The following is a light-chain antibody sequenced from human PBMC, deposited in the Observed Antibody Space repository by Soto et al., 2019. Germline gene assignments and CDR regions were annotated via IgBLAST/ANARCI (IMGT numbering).Light chain of an antibody. CDR1: QSVSSY. V-gene: IGKV3-11*01. Sequence: EIVLTQSPATLSLSPGERATLSCRASQSVSSYLAWYQQKPGQAPRLLIYDASNRATGIPARFSGSGSGTDFTLTISSLEPEDFAVYYCQQRSNSFGGGTKVDTK. J-gene: IGKJ4*01. CDR2: DAS. CDR3: QQRSNS.